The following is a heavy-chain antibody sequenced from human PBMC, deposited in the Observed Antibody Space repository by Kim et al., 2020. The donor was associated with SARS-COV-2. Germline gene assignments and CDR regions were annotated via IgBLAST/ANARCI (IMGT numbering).Heavy chain of an antibody. D-gene: IGHD3-16*01. CDR2: GGST. J-gene: IGHJ4*02. V-gene: IGHV3-23*01. CDR3: AKGLPGDY. Sequence: GGSTYYADSVKGRFTTSRDNSKNTLYLQMNSLRAEDTAVYYCAKGLPGDYWGQGTLVTVSS.